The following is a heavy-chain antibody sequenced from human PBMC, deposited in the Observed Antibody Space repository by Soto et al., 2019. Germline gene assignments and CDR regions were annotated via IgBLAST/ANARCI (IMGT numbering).Heavy chain of an antibody. CDR2: IIPIFGTA. CDR1: GGSFSTYA. D-gene: IGHD1-26*01. J-gene: IGHJ4*02. V-gene: IGHV1-69*01. CDR3: ARFSGISRNYQGFDY. Sequence: QVQLVQSGAEVKKPGSSVKVSCKASGGSFSTYAISWVRQAPGQGLEWMGGIIPIFGTANYAQKFQGRVRITADESTTTGHMALRSLGSDDTAVYFCARFSGISRNYQGFDYWGQGTLVTVSS.